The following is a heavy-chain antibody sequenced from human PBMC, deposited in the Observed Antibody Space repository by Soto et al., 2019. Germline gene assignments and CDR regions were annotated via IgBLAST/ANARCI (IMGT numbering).Heavy chain of an antibody. CDR3: ARTGDYAILTGYYMTIGYFDY. V-gene: IGHV4-59*01. CDR2: IYYSGST. D-gene: IGHD3-9*01. Sequence: TLSLTCTVSGGSISSYYWSWIRQPPGKGLEWIGYIYYSGSTNYNPSLKSRVTISVDTSKNQFSLKLSSVTAADTAVYYCARTGDYAILTGYYMTIGYFDYWGQGTLVTVSS. CDR1: GGSISSYY. J-gene: IGHJ4*02.